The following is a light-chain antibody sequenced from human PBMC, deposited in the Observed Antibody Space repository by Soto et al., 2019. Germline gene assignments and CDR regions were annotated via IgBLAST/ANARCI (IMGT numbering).Light chain of an antibody. Sequence: QSVLTQSPSASGSPGQSVTISCTGTSSDIGGYNSVSWYQQHPGKAPRVMIYEGSKRPSGVSNRFSGSKSGNTASLTISILQAEDEADYYCCSYAGSSTYVFGTGTKVTVL. CDR2: EGS. J-gene: IGLJ1*01. V-gene: IGLV2-23*01. CDR1: SSDIGGYNS. CDR3: CSYAGSSTYV.